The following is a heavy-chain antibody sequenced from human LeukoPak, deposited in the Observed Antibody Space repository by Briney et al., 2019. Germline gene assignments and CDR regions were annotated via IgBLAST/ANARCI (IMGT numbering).Heavy chain of an antibody. Sequence: SETLSLTCAVSGGSISSSNWSSWVRQPPGKGLEWIGEIYHSGSTNYNPSLKSRVTISVDKSKNQFSLKLSSVTAADTAVYYCAREVRKLLTYYYYGMDVWGQGTTVTVSS. D-gene: IGHD2-15*01. V-gene: IGHV4-4*02. J-gene: IGHJ6*02. CDR3: AREVRKLLTYYYYGMDV. CDR2: IYHSGST. CDR1: GGSISSSNW.